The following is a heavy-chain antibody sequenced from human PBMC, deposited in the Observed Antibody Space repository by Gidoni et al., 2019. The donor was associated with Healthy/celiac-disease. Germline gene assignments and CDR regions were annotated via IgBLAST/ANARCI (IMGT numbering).Heavy chain of an antibody. V-gene: IGHV1-69*06. Sequence: QVQLVQTGAEVKKTGSSVKVSCKASGGTFNSYAISWVRQAPGQGLEWMGGIIPLFGTANYAQKFQGRVTITADKSTSTAYMELSILRSEDTAVYYCELVVPAAQLRDSYYFDYWGQGTLVTVSS. CDR1: GGTFNSYA. J-gene: IGHJ4*02. D-gene: IGHD2-2*01. CDR3: ELVVPAAQLRDSYYFDY. CDR2: IIPLFGTA.